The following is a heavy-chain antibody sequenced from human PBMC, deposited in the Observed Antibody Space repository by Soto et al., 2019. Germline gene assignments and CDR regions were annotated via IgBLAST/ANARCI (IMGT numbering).Heavy chain of an antibody. CDR3: AKALIAVAGTKSDAFDI. D-gene: IGHD6-19*01. CDR1: GFTFSSYA. V-gene: IGHV3-23*01. J-gene: IGHJ3*02. Sequence: GGSLRLSCAASGFTFSSYAMSWVRQAPGKGLEWVSAISGSGGSTYYADSVKGRFTISRDNSKNTLYLQMNSLRAEDTAVYYCAKALIAVAGTKSDAFDIWGQGTMVTVSS. CDR2: ISGSGGST.